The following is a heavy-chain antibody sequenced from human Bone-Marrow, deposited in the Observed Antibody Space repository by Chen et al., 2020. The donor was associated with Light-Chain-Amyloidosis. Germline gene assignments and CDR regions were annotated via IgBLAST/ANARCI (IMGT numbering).Heavy chain of an antibody. J-gene: IGHJ5*02. V-gene: IGHV4-39*01. CDR2: VYYSGRT. Sequence: QVQLQESGRGLMKPSETLSLTCSVSGGSTRSSSHYWGWIRQPPRKGLEWIGSVYYSGRTYYSPSLKSRVSISIDTSKNQFTLRLTSVNAADSAVYFCARAVDYSNYGWFDPWGQGTLVTVSS. CDR1: GGSTRSSSHY. CDR3: ARAVDYSNYGWFDP. D-gene: IGHD4-4*01.